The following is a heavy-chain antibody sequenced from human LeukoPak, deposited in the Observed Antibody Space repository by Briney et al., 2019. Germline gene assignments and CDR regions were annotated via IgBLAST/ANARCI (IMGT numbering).Heavy chain of an antibody. CDR2: INHSGST. CDR1: GGSISSSSYY. D-gene: IGHD6-13*01. Sequence: SETLSLTCTVSGGSISSSSYYWGWIRQPPGKGLEWIGEINHSGSTNYNPSLKSRATISVDTSKNQFSLKLSSVTAADTAVYYCARGGYSSSWYSPQAHNWFDPWGQGTLVTVSS. CDR3: ARGGYSSSWYSPQAHNWFDP. V-gene: IGHV4-39*07. J-gene: IGHJ5*02.